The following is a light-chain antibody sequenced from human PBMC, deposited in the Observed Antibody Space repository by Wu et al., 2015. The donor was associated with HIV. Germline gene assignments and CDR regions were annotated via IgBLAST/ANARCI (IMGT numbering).Light chain of an antibody. Sequence: EIVLTQSPGTLSLSPGERATLSCRASQSVSSSYLAWYQQKPGQAPRLLIYGASSRATGIPDRFSGSGSGTDFTLTISRLEPEDFAVYYCQQYGSSSFTFGGGTKWRSN. CDR3: QQYGSSSFT. J-gene: IGKJ4*01. CDR2: GAS. CDR1: QSVSSSY. V-gene: IGKV3-20*01.